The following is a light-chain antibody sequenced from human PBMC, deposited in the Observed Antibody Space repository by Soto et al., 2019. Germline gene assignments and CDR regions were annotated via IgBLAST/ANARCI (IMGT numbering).Light chain of an antibody. CDR2: EVS. V-gene: IGLV2-14*01. J-gene: IGLJ1*01. CDR3: TSYRSSSTQV. CDR1: SSDVGGYNY. Sequence: QSVLTQPASVSGSPGQSITISCTGTSSDVGGYNYVSWYQQHPGKAPKLMIFEVSNRPSGVSIRFSGSKSGNTASLTISGLQAEDEADYYCTSYRSSSTQVFGPGTKLTVL.